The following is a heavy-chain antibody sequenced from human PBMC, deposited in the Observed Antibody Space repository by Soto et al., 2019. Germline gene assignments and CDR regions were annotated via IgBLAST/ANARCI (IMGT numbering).Heavy chain of an antibody. CDR1: GFTFSSYG. CDR2: IWYDGSNK. D-gene: IGHD2-8*02. J-gene: IGHJ6*02. V-gene: IGHV3-33*01. CDR3: ARDPTPGTDGMDV. Sequence: GGSLRLSCAASGFTFSSYGMHWVRQAPGKGLEWVAVIWYDGSNKYYADSVKGRFTISRDNSKNTLYLQMNSLRAEDTAVYYCARDPTPGTDGMDVWGQGTTVTVSS.